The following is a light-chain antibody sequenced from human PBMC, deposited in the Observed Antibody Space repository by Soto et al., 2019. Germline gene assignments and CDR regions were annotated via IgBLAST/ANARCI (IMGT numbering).Light chain of an antibody. CDR3: CLFTCSNPHV. J-gene: IGLJ1*01. CDR2: EVN. Sequence: LTQPASVSGSPGQSITISCAGTSSDFGNYNVVSWYQQHPGKVPKLIIFEVNKRPSGASNRFSGSRSGNTASLTISGLQAEDEADYYCCLFTCSNPHVSGSGTKVT. CDR1: SSDFGNYNV. V-gene: IGLV2-23*02.